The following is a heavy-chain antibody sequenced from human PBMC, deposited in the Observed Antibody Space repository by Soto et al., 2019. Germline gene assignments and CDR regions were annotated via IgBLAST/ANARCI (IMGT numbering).Heavy chain of an antibody. Sequence: SETLSLTCTVSGGSISSGGYYWSWIRQHPGKGLEWIGYIYYSGSTYYNPSLKSRVTISVDTSKNQFSLKLSSVTAADTAVYYCARDSRLTGESWFDPWGQGTLVTVSS. J-gene: IGHJ5*02. CDR3: ARDSRLTGESWFDP. V-gene: IGHV4-31*03. CDR2: IYYSGST. D-gene: IGHD7-27*01. CDR1: GGSISSGGYY.